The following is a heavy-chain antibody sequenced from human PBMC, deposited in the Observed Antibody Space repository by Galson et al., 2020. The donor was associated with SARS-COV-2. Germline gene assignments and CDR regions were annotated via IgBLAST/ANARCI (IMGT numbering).Heavy chain of an antibody. J-gene: IGHJ6*02. V-gene: IGHV1-2*02. CDR2: INPNSGLT. CDR3: ARHLALDVTPGEFYGLDV. CDR1: GYTFTGHW. D-gene: IGHD2-15*01. Sequence: SVNVSCKASGYTFTGHWIYWVRQAPGQGLEWMGLINPNSGLTKSAEKFQGRVTMTRDTSISTAYIALSRLTSDDTAIYYCARHLALDVTPGEFYGLDVWGQGTTVTVSS.